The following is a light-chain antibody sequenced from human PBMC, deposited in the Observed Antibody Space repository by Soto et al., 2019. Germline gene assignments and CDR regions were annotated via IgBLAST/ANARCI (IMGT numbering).Light chain of an antibody. Sequence: EIVMTQSPATLSVSPGERATLSCRASQSVSISLAWYQQKPGQAPRLLIYGASSRVTGIPARFSGSGSGTEFTLTISSLQSEDFAVYYCQQYDNWPRTFGQGTKVEI. CDR1: QSVSIS. J-gene: IGKJ1*01. CDR2: GAS. CDR3: QQYDNWPRT. V-gene: IGKV3-15*01.